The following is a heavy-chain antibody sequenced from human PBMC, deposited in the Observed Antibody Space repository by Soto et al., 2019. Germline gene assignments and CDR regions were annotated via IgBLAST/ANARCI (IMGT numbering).Heavy chain of an antibody. CDR3: ARARSNPGWYFDLDL. CDR1: GYSFNSHG. J-gene: IGHJ3*01. CDR2: ISGYNGNT. D-gene: IGHD6-19*01. V-gene: IGHV1-18*01. Sequence: QVQLVQSGVEVKTPGASVKVSCKASGYSFNSHGISWVRQAPGQGPEWMGWISGYNGNTKYAEVFQGRVTLTTATSTRTAYMDLSSLRSDDTAVYFCARARSNPGWYFDLDLWGQGTAVTVSS.